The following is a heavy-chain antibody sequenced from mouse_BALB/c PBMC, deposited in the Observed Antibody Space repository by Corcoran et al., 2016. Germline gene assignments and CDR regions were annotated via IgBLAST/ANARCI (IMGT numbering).Heavy chain of an antibody. J-gene: IGHJ3*01. Sequence: QVQLQQSGAELMKPGASVKISCKATGYTFSSYWIEWVKQRPGHGLEWIGEILPGSGSTNYNEKFKGKATFTADTSSNTAYMQLSSLTSEDSAVYYCARGEGTTVGAYWGQGTLVTVSA. V-gene: IGHV1-9*01. CDR3: ARGEGTTVGAY. CDR1: GYTFSSYW. CDR2: ILPGSGST. D-gene: IGHD1-1*01.